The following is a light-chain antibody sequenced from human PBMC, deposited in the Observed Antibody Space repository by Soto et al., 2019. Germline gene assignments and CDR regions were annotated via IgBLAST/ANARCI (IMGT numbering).Light chain of an antibody. CDR3: QQFKNWPPWT. CDR1: QNVGNN. V-gene: IGKV3-15*01. CDR2: GAS. J-gene: IGKJ1*01. Sequence: EIVMTQSPATLSVSPGERATLSCRASQNVGNNLVWYQQKPGQAPRLLIYGASTRAAGIPDRFSGSGSGTEFTLTISGLQSDDFAVYYCQQFKNWPPWTFGQGTKVEIK.